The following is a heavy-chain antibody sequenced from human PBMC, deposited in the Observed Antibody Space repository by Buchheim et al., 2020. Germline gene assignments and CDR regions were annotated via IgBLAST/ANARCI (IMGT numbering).Heavy chain of an antibody. CDR3: AKAAILLWFGELRYYYYGMDV. J-gene: IGHJ6*02. CDR2: ISGSGGST. V-gene: IGHV3-23*01. Sequence: EVQLLESGGGLVQPGGSLRLSCAASGFTFSSYAMSWVRQAPGKGLEWVSAISGSGGSTYYADSVKGRFTISRDNSKNTLYLQMNSPRAEDTAVYYCAKAAILLWFGELRYYYYGMDVWGQGTT. D-gene: IGHD3-10*01. CDR1: GFTFSSYA.